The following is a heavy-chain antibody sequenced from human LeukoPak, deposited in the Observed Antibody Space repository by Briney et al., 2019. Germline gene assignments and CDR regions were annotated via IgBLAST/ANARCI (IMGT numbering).Heavy chain of an antibody. CDR1: GFTFTCCW. V-gene: IGHV3-7*01. Sequence: GGSLRLSCAASGFTFTCCWMSWVRQTPGKGLGLVSSIKQDGREKFYADSVKGRFTISRDNAKNSLYLQVKSLRAEDTAVYYCARVPGRTRYFDSWGQGILVTVSS. J-gene: IGHJ4*02. CDR2: IKQDGREK. D-gene: IGHD1-26*01. CDR3: ARVPGRTRYFDS.